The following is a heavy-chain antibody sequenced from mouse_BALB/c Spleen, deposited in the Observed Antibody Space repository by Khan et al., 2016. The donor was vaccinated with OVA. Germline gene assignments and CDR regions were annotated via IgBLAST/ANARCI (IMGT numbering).Heavy chain of an antibody. D-gene: IGHD1-1*01. CDR2: INPHIGET. CDR1: GYSFTGYF. J-gene: IGHJ2*01. V-gene: IGHV1-20*02. CDR3: TRIYCSDFDY. Sequence: VQLQQSGPELVRPGASVKISCKASGYSFTGYFMNWVMQSHGKSLEWIGRINPHIGETFYNQRFKDKATLTVDESSSTAHIELRSLASEDSAVYYCTRIYCSDFDYWGQGTTLTVSS.